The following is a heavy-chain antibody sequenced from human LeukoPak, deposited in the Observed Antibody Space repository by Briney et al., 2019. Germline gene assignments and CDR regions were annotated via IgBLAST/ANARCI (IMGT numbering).Heavy chain of an antibody. J-gene: IGHJ3*02. CDR3: GGVGELPTSLRGAFDI. D-gene: IGHD1-26*01. CDR2: IYYSGST. Sequence: SETLSLTCTVSGGSISSYYWSWIRQPPGKGLEWIGYIYYSGSTNYNPSLKSRVTISVDTSKDQFSLKLSSVTAADTAVYYCGGVGELPTSLRGAFDIWGQGTMVTVSS. CDR1: GGSISSYY. V-gene: IGHV4-59*01.